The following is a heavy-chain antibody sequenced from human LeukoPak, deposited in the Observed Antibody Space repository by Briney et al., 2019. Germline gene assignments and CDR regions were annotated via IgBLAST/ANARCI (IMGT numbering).Heavy chain of an antibody. CDR3: AKGGESSSWLFDY. D-gene: IGHD6-13*01. J-gene: IGHJ4*02. CDR1: GFTFSSYA. CDR2: LSGSGLST. V-gene: IGHV3-23*01. Sequence: PGGSLRHSCAASGFTFSSYAMSWVRQAPGKGLQWVSALSGSGLSTYYADSVKGRFTISRDNSKNTLYLQMNSLRAEDTAVYYCAKGGESSSWLFDYWGQGTLVPVSS.